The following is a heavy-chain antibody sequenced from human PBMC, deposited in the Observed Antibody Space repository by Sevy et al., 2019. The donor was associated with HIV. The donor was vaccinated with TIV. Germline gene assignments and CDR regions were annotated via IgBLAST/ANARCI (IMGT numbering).Heavy chain of an antibody. Sequence: GSLRLSCAASGFTFSSYSMNWVRQAPGKGLEWVSYISSSGRTIYYADSVKGRFTIYRDNAKNSLYLQMNSLRAEDTAVYYCARRVRSDDAFDIWGQGTMVTVSS. V-gene: IGHV3-48*01. CDR2: ISSSGRTI. CDR1: GFTFSSYS. D-gene: IGHD6-13*01. CDR3: ARRVRSDDAFDI. J-gene: IGHJ3*02.